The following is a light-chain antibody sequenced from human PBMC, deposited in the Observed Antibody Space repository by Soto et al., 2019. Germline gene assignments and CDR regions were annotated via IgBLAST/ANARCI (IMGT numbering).Light chain of an antibody. CDR2: GAS. J-gene: IGKJ1*01. CDR1: QSVNSRY. CDR3: QQYGRSLWT. V-gene: IGKV3-20*01. Sequence: EIVLTQSPGSLSLSPGERATLSCRASQSVNSRYFAWYQQKPGQAPRLLIYGASSRATGIPDRFSGSGSETDFTLTISRLEPEDFAVYFCQQYGRSLWTFGQGTKVEVK.